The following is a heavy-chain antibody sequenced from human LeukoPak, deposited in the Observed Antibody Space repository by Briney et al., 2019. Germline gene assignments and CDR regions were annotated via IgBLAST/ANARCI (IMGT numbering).Heavy chain of an antibody. J-gene: IGHJ4*02. CDR3: ATDSTVVRYFDY. CDR2: FDPEDGET. Sequence: GASVKVSCKVSGYTLTELSMHWVRQAPGKGLEWMGGFDPEDGETIYAQKFQGRVTMTEDTSTDTAYMELSSLRSEDTAVYYCATDSTVVRYFDYWGQGTLVTVSP. D-gene: IGHD4-23*01. V-gene: IGHV1-24*01. CDR1: GYTLTELS.